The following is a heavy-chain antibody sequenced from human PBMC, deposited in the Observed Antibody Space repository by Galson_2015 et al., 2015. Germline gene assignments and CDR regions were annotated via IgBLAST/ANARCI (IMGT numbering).Heavy chain of an antibody. D-gene: IGHD6-13*01. Sequence: SVKVSCKASGYTFTSYAMNWVRQAPGQGLEWMGWINTNTGNPTYAQGFTGRFVFSLDTSVSTAYLQISSLKAEDTAVYYCARYIAAAGIYYMDVWGKGTTVTVSS. CDR2: INTNTGNP. CDR3: ARYIAAAGIYYMDV. CDR1: GYTFTSYA. J-gene: IGHJ6*03. V-gene: IGHV7-4-1*02.